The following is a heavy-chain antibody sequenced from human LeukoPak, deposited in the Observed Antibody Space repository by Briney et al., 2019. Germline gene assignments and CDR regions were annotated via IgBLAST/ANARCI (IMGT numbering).Heavy chain of an antibody. CDR3: ARHPWCTTVTHCSFDY. CDR2: IHYSGST. D-gene: IGHD4-23*01. J-gene: IGHJ4*02. V-gene: IGHV4-39*01. Sequence: PSETLSLTCTVSGGSLSNSNYYWGWIRPPPGRGLEWIGRIHYSGSTNSDPSLKSRVTISVDTSKNRFSLKLYSVTAADTAVYSCARHPWCTTVTHCSFDYWGQGTLVTVSS. CDR1: GGSLSNSNYY.